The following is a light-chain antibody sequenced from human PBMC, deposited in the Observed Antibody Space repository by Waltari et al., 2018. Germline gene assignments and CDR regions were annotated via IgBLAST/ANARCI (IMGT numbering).Light chain of an antibody. Sequence: QSALTQPASVSGSPGQSITISCSGTDSDVGAYDFVSWYQQHPGKAPHLIIYEVSNRPSGIFNRLSASKSGNTASLTISGLQAEDEADYYCSSYTTSSAPGVFGTGTRVTVL. J-gene: IGLJ1*01. CDR2: EVS. CDR1: DSDVGAYDF. CDR3: SSYTTSSAPGV. V-gene: IGLV2-14*01.